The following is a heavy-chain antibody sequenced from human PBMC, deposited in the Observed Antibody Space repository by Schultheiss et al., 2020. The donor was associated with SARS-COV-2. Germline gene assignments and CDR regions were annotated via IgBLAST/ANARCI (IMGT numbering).Heavy chain of an antibody. D-gene: IGHD3-3*01. J-gene: IGHJ4*02. CDR1: GFTFSSYG. CDR3: ASNADYDFWSGYGY. CDR2: ISYDGSNK. V-gene: IGHV3-30*12. Sequence: GGSLRLSCAASGFTFSSYGMHWVRQAPGKGLEWVAVISYDGSNKYYADSVKGRFTISRDNSKNTLYLQMNSLRAEDTAVYYCASNADYDFWSGYGYWGQGTLVTVSS.